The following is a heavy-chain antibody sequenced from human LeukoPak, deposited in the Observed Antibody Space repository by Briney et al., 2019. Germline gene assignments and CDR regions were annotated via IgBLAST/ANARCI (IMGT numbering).Heavy chain of an antibody. CDR2: INDSGST. Sequence: PSETLSLTCAVSAGSFGGYYWSWIRQPPGRALEWIGDINDSGSTNYNPSLKSRVTISADTSRKQFSLMVRSVTAADTAVYFCARNSAYSTSSGINAWGQGTLVTVSS. CDR3: ARNSAYSTSSGINA. CDR1: AGSFGGYY. D-gene: IGHD6-6*01. J-gene: IGHJ5*02. V-gene: IGHV4-34*01.